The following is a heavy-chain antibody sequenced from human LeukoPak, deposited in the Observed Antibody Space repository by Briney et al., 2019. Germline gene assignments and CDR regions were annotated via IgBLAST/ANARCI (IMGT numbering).Heavy chain of an antibody. D-gene: IGHD2-2*01. J-gene: IGHJ5*02. Sequence: PGGSLRLSCVASGFTFGKYWMSWVRQAPGKGLEWVANIKLDGSEKNYVDSVKGRFTISRDNTKNSLYLQMNSLRAEDTAVYYCAKEVVPAARYNWFDPWGQGTLVTVSS. V-gene: IGHV3-7*03. CDR3: AKEVVPAARYNWFDP. CDR1: GFTFGKYW. CDR2: IKLDGSEK.